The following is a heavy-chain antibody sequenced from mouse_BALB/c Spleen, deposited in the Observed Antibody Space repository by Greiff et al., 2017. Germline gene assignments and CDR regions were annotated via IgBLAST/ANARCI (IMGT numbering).Heavy chain of an antibody. CDR2: IYPGDGDT. CDR1: GYTFTSYW. V-gene: IGHV1-87*01. D-gene: IGHD3-3*01. CDR3: ARGGLANYFDC. J-gene: IGHJ2*01. Sequence: VKLMESGAELARPGASVKLSCKASGYTFTSYWMQWVKQRPGQGLEWIGAIYPGDGDTRYTQKFKGKATLTADKSSSTAYMQLSSLASEDSAVYYCARGGLANYFDCWGQGTTRTGSS.